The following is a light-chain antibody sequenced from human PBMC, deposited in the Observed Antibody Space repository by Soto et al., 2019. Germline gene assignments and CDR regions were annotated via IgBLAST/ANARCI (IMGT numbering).Light chain of an antibody. CDR2: KAS. J-gene: IGKJ1*01. CDR3: QHYNSYSEA. Sequence: DIQMTPSPSTLSGSVGDRVTIPCRASQTISSWLAWYQQKPGKAPKLLIYKASTLKSGVPSRFSGSGSGTEFTLTISSLQPDDFATYYCQHYNSYSEAFGQGTTGDIK. CDR1: QTISSW. V-gene: IGKV1-5*03.